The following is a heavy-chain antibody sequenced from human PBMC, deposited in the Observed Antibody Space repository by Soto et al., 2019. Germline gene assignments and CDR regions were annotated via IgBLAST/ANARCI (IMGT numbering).Heavy chain of an antibody. D-gene: IGHD3-9*01. V-gene: IGHV3-15*01. CDR2: IKSKTDGGTT. CDR1: GFTFSNAW. Sequence: PGGSLRLSWAASGFTFSNAWMSWVLQAPGKGLEWVGRIKSKTDGGTTDYAAPVKGRFTISRDDSKNTLYLQMNSLKTEDTAVYYCTTAASPYYDILTGYLFWGQGTTVTVSS. J-gene: IGHJ6*02. CDR3: TTAASPYYDILTGYLF.